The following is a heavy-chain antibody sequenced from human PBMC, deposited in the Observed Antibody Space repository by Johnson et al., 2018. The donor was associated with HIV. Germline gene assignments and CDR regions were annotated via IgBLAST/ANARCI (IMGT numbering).Heavy chain of an antibody. D-gene: IGHD5-18*01. V-gene: IGHV3-43*01. CDR2: ISWDGGST. CDR3: ARINVDTTFYRAFDI. CDR1: GFTFDDYT. Sequence: LLVESVGVVVQPGGSLRLSCAASGFTFDDYTMHWVRQAPGKGLEWVSLISWDGGSTYYADSVKGRFTISRDNSKNTLYLQMNSLRVEDTAVYYCARINVDTTFYRAFDIWGQGTMVTVSS. J-gene: IGHJ3*02.